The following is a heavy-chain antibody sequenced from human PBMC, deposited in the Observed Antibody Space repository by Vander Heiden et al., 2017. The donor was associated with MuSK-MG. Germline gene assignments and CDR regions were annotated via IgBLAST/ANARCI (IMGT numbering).Heavy chain of an antibody. Sequence: QLQLQESGPGLVKPSETLSLTCAVSGYSISSGYYYWIRQSPGKGLEWIGSIYHSGSTYYNPAFKSRVTISVDTSKNQFSLKLSSLTAADTAVYYCARGVLWECFDAFHIWGQGTMVTVSS. CDR1: GYSISSGYY. CDR3: ARGVLWECFDAFHI. V-gene: IGHV4-38-2*01. J-gene: IGHJ3*02. D-gene: IGHD3-3*01. CDR2: IYHSGST.